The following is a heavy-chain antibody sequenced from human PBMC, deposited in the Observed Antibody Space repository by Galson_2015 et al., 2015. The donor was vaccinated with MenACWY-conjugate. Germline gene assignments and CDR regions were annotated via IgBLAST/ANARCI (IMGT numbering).Heavy chain of an antibody. CDR2: INHSGST. J-gene: IGHJ4*02. CDR1: GGSLSGYY. Sequence: SLTCSVYGGSLSGYYWSWIRQPPGKGLEWIGEINHSGSTNYNPSLKSRVTISIDTSRNQFSLKLSSVTAADTAVYYCSRGVTDIHWGQGTLVTVSS. CDR3: SRGVTDIH. V-gene: IGHV4-34*01. D-gene: IGHD2-15*01.